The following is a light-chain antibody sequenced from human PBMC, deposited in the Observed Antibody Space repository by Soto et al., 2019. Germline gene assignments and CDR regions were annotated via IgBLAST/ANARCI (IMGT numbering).Light chain of an antibody. CDR1: SSDVGSSNF. Sequence: QSALTQPASVSGSPGQSLTISCTGTSSDVGSSNFVSWYQQHPGKAPKLIIYEGSRRPSGVSGRFSGSKSGNAASLTISGLKAEDEADYYCCSFPGTSTLYVFGSGTKLTVL. J-gene: IGLJ1*01. V-gene: IGLV2-23*01. CDR3: CSFPGTSTLYV. CDR2: EGS.